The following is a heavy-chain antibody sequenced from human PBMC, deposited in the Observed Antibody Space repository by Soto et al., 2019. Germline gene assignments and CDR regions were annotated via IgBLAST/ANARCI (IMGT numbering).Heavy chain of an antibody. CDR1: GYTLTELS. CDR2: FDPEDGET. D-gene: IGHD6-13*01. V-gene: IGHV1-24*01. J-gene: IGHJ4*02. Sequence: ASVKVSCKDSGYTLTELSMHWVRQAPGKGLEWMGGFDPEDGETIYAQKFQGRVTMTEDTSTDTAYMELSSLRSEDTDVYYCATDRYSSSWYDYWGQGTLVTVSS. CDR3: ATDRYSSSWYDY.